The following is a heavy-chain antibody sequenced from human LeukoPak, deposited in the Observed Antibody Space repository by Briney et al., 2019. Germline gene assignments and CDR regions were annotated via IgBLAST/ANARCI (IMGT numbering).Heavy chain of an antibody. CDR2: INPSDGST. CDR1: GYTFTSYY. J-gene: IGHJ4*02. CDR3: ARTPGYGGYGFFDY. Sequence: ASVKVSCKASGYTFTSYYMHWVRQAPGQGLEWMGLINPSDGSTTYVQKFQGRVTMTRDTSTSTVYMELSSLTSEDTAVYYCARTPGYGGYGFFDYWGQGTLVTVSS. D-gene: IGHD5-12*01. V-gene: IGHV1-46*01.